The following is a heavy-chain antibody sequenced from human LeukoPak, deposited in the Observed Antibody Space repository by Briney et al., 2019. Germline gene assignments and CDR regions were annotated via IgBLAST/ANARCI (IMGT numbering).Heavy chain of an antibody. Sequence: ASVKVSCKDSGYTFTSYAMNWVRQAPGQGLEWMGWINTNTGNPTYAQGFTGRFVFSLDTSVSTAYLQISSLKAEDTAVYYCARDTEVQWLGYYYYYYMDVWGKGTTVTVSS. D-gene: IGHD6-19*01. V-gene: IGHV7-4-1*02. J-gene: IGHJ6*03. CDR2: INTNTGNP. CDR1: GYTFTSYA. CDR3: ARDTEVQWLGYYYYYYMDV.